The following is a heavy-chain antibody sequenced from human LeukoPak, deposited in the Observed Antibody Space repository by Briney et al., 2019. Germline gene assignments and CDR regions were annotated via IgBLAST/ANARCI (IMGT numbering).Heavy chain of an antibody. V-gene: IGHV3-20*04. D-gene: IGHD1-20*01. CDR2: INWNGGST. J-gene: IGHJ6*03. CDR3: ARVISGVRLRSVYYYYMDV. CDR1: GFTFDDYG. Sequence: PGGSLRLSCAASGFTFDDYGMSWVRQAPGKGLEWVSGINWNGGSTGYADSVKGRFTISRDNAKNSLYLQMNSLRAEDTALYYCARVISGVRLRSVYYYYMDVWGKGTTVTVSS.